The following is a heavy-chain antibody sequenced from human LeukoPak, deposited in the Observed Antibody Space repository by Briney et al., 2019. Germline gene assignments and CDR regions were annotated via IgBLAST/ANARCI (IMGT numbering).Heavy chain of an antibody. J-gene: IGHJ4*02. D-gene: IGHD1-26*01. Sequence: SETLSLTCTVSGGSISIYYWSWIRQPPGKGLEWIGYIYYSGSTNYSPSLKSRVTISVDTSKNQFSLKLSSVTAADTAVYYCARSSSRGATTFDYWGQGTLVTVSS. CDR2: IYYSGST. CDR3: ARSSSRGATTFDY. CDR1: GGSISIYY. V-gene: IGHV4-59*01.